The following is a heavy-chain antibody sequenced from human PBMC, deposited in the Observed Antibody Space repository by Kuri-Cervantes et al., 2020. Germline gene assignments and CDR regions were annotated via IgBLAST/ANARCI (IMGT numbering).Heavy chain of an antibody. J-gene: IGHJ3*02. Sequence: ASVKVSCKTSGYTFTNYGVSWVRQAPGQGLEWMGWISGYNGDTNHLQNLQGRVTMTRDTPTSTVYMELSSLRSEDTAVYYCARDPCGGDCYSGDAFDIWGQGTMVTVSS. CDR2: ISGYNGDT. D-gene: IGHD2-21*02. CDR3: ARDPCGGDCYSGDAFDI. CDR1: GYTFTNYG. V-gene: IGHV1-18*01.